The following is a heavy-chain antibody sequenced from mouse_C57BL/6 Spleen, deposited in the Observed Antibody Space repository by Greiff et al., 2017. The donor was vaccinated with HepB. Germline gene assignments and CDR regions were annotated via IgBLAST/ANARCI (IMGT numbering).Heavy chain of an antibody. CDR3: AREGVGVGYFDY. CDR1: GYTFTSYW. J-gene: IGHJ2*01. CDR2: IDPSDSET. D-gene: IGHD1-1*01. Sequence: QVQLQQPGAELVRPGSSVKLSCKASGYTFTSYWMHWVKQRPIQGLEWIGNIDPSDSETHYNQKFKDKATLTVDKSSSTAYMQLSSLTSEDSAFYYCAREGVGVGYFDYWGQGTTLTVSS. V-gene: IGHV1-52*01.